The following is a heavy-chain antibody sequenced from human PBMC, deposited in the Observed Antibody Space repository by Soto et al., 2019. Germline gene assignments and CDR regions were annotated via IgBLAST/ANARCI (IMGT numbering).Heavy chain of an antibody. D-gene: IGHD3-10*01. CDR2: ISNSAST. V-gene: IGHV4-39*07. CDR3: ARDLRFRGFYGMDV. CDR1: GVSIGSVSFS. Sequence: SETLSLTCTVSGVSIGSVSFSWGWIRQPPRKGLEWIGSISNSASTYYSPSLHSRVTISADTPKNQFSLRLSSVTAADTAVYYCARDLRFRGFYGMDVWGQGTTVTVSS. J-gene: IGHJ6*02.